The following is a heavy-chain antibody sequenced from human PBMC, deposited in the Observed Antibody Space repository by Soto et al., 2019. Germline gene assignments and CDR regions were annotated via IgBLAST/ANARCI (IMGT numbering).Heavy chain of an antibody. CDR2: IYPGDSDT. J-gene: IGHJ6*03. CDR1: GYSFTSYW. Sequence: GESLKISCKGSGYSFTSYWIGWVRQMPGKGLEWMGIIYPGDSDTRYSPSFQGQVTISADKSISTAYLQWSSLKASDTAMYYCARSPTVTTGYYYYYYMDVWGKGTTVTVSS. CDR3: ARSPTVTTGYYYYYYMDV. D-gene: IGHD4-17*01. V-gene: IGHV5-51*01.